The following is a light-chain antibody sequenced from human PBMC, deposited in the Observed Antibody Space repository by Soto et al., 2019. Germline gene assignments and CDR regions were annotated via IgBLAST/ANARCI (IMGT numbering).Light chain of an antibody. CDR1: QSVDSSY. Sequence: EIVLTQSPGTLSLSPGERATLFCRASQSVDSSYLAWYQQKPGQAPRLLIYAASSRAAGVPDRFGGSGSGTDFTLTISRLEPEDFAVYYCQQYGASFLTFGPGTRLEIK. J-gene: IGKJ5*01. CDR2: AAS. V-gene: IGKV3-20*01. CDR3: QQYGASFLT.